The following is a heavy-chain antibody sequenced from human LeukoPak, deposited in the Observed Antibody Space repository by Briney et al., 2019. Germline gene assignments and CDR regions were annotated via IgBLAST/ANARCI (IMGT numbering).Heavy chain of an antibody. CDR2: INAGNGNT. CDR3: ARDDGRSYWYFDL. Sequence: ASVEVSCKASGYTFTSYAMHWVRQAPGQRLEWMGWINAGNGNTKYSQKFQGRVTITRDTSASTAYMELSSLRSEDTAVYYCARDDGRSYWYFDLWGRGTLVTVSS. J-gene: IGHJ2*01. CDR1: GYTFTSYA. V-gene: IGHV1-3*01.